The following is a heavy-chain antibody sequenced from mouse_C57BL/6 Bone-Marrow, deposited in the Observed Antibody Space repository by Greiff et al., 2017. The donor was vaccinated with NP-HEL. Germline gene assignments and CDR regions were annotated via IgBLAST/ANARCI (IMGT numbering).Heavy chain of an antibody. V-gene: IGHV1-4*01. CDR3: ARSPDYYGSSYDAMDY. J-gene: IGHJ4*01. Sequence: VQLQQSGAELARPGASVKMSCKASGYTFTSYTMHWVKQRPGQGLEWIGYINPSSGYTKYNQKFKDKATLTADKSSSPAYMQLSSLTSEDSAVYYCARSPDYYGSSYDAMDYWGQGTSVTVSS. CDR1: GYTFTSYT. CDR2: INPSSGYT. D-gene: IGHD1-1*01.